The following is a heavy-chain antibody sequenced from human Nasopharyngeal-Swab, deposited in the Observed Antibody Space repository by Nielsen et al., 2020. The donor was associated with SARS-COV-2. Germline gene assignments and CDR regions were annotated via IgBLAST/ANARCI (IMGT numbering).Heavy chain of an antibody. CDR2: ISSSGTTT. V-gene: IGHV3-48*04. Sequence: GESLKISCAASGFTFSSYAMSWVRQAPGKGLEWVSYISSSGTTTYYADSVKGRFTISRDNAKNSLYLQMNSLRAEDTAMYYCARARAGRSFGDWNDYYYYYGMDVWGQGTTVTVS. CDR3: ARARAGRSFGDWNDYYYYYGMDV. J-gene: IGHJ6*02. CDR1: GFTFSSYA. D-gene: IGHD1-1*01.